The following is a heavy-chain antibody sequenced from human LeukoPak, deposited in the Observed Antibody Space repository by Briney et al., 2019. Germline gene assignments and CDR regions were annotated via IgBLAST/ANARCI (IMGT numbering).Heavy chain of an antibody. Sequence: SETLSLTCAVYGGSFSGYYWSWIRQPPGKGLEWIGEINHSGSTNYNPSLKSRVTISVDTSKNQFSLKLSSVTAADTAVYYCARGQLAHDYWGQGTLVTVSS. CDR3: ARGQLAHDY. CDR2: INHSGST. J-gene: IGHJ4*02. D-gene: IGHD6-13*01. V-gene: IGHV4-34*01. CDR1: GGSFSGYY.